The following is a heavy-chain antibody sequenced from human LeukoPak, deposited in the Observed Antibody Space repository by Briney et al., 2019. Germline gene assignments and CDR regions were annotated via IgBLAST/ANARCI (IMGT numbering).Heavy chain of an antibody. D-gene: IGHD6-13*01. CDR3: VKDSGTSSWSAYNWFDP. CDR2: IGNNGGSS. CDR1: GFTFSSYA. V-gene: IGHV3-64D*06. Sequence: GGSLRLSCSASGFTFSSYAMHWVRQAPGKGLEYVSVIGNNGGSSYYADSVKGRFTISRDNSKNTLYLQMSSLRPEDTAVYYCVKDSGTSSWSAYNWFDPWGQGTLVTVSS. J-gene: IGHJ5*02.